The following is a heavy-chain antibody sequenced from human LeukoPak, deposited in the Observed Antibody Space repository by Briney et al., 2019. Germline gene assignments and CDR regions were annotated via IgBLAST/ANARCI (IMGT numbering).Heavy chain of an antibody. D-gene: IGHD6-13*01. CDR1: GFTFRKYV. V-gene: IGHV3-30*02. J-gene: IGHJ4*02. CDR2: IRNDGSDK. CDR3: AKDSNWSFDY. Sequence: AGGSLRLSCAASGFTFRKYVMHWVRQAPGKGLEWVAFIRNDGSDKYYADSVKGRFTISRDISKNTLYLQMNSLRTEDMAVYYCAKDSNWSFDYWGQGILVTVSS.